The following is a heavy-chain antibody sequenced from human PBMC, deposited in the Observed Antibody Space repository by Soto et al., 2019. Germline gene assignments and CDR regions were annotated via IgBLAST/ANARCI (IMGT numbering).Heavy chain of an antibody. CDR2: IYYSGST. Sequence: SVTLSLTCTVSGGSISSYYWSWIRQPPGKGLEWIGYIYYSGSTNYHPSLKSRVTISVDTSKNQFSLKLSSVTAADTAVYYCARARLSRSWWFDPWGQGTLVTVSS. D-gene: IGHD3-10*01. V-gene: IGHV4-59*13. J-gene: IGHJ5*02. CDR3: ARARLSRSWWFDP. CDR1: GGSISSYY.